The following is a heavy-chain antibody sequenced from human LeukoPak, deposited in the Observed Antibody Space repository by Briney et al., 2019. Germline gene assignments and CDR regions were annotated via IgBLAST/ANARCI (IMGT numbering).Heavy chain of an antibody. D-gene: IGHD6-19*01. CDR1: GGSISSYY. CDR2: IYYSGST. CDR3: AKLPEYSSGWLDY. Sequence: SETLSLTCTVSGGSISSYYWSWLRQPPGKGLEWIGYIYYSGSTNYNHSLKSRVTISVDTSKNQFSLKLSSVTAADTAVYYCAKLPEYSSGWLDYWGQGTLVTVSS. V-gene: IGHV4-59*01. J-gene: IGHJ4*02.